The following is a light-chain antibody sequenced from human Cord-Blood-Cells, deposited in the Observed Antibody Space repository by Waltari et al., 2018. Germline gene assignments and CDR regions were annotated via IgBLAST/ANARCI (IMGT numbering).Light chain of an antibody. J-gene: IGLJ2*01. CDR3: SSYTSSSTLV. CDR1: SSDVGGYNY. V-gene: IGLV2-14*01. Sequence: QSALTQPASVSGSPAQSITISCTGTSSDVGGYNYVSWYQQHPGKAPKLMIYDVSNRPAGVSNRFSGSKSGNTASLTISGLQAEYEADYYCSSYTSSSTLVFGGGTKLTVL. CDR2: DVS.